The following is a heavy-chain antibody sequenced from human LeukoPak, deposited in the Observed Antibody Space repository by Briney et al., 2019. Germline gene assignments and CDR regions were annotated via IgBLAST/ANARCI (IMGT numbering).Heavy chain of an antibody. D-gene: IGHD3-22*01. CDR1: GGSLTSYY. J-gene: IGHJ1*01. CDR3: ARDLGYDSSGDYYAYFQL. Sequence: SETLSLTCTVSGGSLTSYYWSWIRQPAGKGLEWIGRIYSSGRTNYNPSLKSRVTMSVDTSKDQFSLKLRSVTAADTAVYYCARDLGYDSSGDYYAYFQLWGQGTRLTVSS. CDR2: IYSSGRT. V-gene: IGHV4-4*07.